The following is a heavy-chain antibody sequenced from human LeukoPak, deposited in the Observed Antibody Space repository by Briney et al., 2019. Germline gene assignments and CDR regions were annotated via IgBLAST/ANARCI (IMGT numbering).Heavy chain of an antibody. CDR1: GGSFSGYY. CDR3: ARGLLLWFGESIRFDY. J-gene: IGHJ4*02. V-gene: IGHV4-34*01. D-gene: IGHD3-10*01. CDR2: INHSGST. Sequence: KTSETLSLTCAVYGGSFSGYYWSWIRQPPGKGLEWIGEINHSGSTNYNPSLESRVTISVDTSKNQFSLKLSSVTAADTAVYYCARGLLLWFGESIRFDYWGQGTLVTVSS.